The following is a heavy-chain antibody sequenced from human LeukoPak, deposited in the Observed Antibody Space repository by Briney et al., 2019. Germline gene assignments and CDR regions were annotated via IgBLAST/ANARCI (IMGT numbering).Heavy chain of an antibody. V-gene: IGHV1-18*01. CDR1: GYTFTSYG. CDR3: ARDCGGDCYLDY. D-gene: IGHD2-21*01. Sequence: ASVKVSCKASGYTFTSYGISWVRQAPGQGLEWMGWISAYNSNTNYARKFQGRGTMTTDTSTSTAYMELRSLRSDDTAVYYCARDCGGDCYLDYWDQGTPVTVSS. CDR2: ISAYNSNT. J-gene: IGHJ4*02.